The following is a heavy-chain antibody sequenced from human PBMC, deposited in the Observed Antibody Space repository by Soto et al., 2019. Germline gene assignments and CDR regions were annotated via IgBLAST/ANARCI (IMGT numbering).Heavy chain of an antibody. CDR1: GFTFSSYA. CDR3: AKPPPFTAYYYYYRAV. Sequence: PGGSLRLSCAASGFTFSSYAMHWVRQAPGKGLEWVAVVSYDGSNEFYADSVKGRFTISRDNSKNTLYLQMNSLRPEDTAVYYYAKPPPFTAYYYYYRAVWAKGTSVTVSS. V-gene: IGHV3-30*18. J-gene: IGHJ6*03. D-gene: IGHD3-3*02. CDR2: VSYDGSNE.